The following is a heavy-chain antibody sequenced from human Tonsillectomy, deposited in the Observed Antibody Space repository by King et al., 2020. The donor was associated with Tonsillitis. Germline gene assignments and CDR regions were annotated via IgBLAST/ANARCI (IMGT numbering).Heavy chain of an antibody. J-gene: IGHJ4*02. CDR3: AAATLYYDSSGYYAFDY. D-gene: IGHD3-22*01. CDR2: VVVGSDYT. V-gene: IGHV1-58*02. Sequence: QLVESGPEVKKPGTSVKVSCKASGLTFTRSAMQWVRQARGQGLEWIGWVVVGSDYTNKAQKCQERVAINWDMSTSTAYMELSILTPEDTAVYYCAAATLYYDSSGYYAFDYWGQGTLVTVSS. CDR1: GLTFTRSA.